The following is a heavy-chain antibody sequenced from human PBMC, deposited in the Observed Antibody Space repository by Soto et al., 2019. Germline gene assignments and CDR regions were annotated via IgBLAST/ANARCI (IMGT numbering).Heavy chain of an antibody. V-gene: IGHV1-18*01. CDR2: ISAYNGNR. Sequence: QVQLVQSGAEVKKPGASVKVSCKAAGYTFTSYGISWVRQAPGQGLEWLGWISAYNGNRKYAQKLQGRVTMTTHTSTSTAYMELRSLRSDDTAVYYCARVLSEEEYDYVWGSYRFSYFDYWGQGTLVTVSS. J-gene: IGHJ4*02. D-gene: IGHD3-16*02. CDR1: GYTFTSYG. CDR3: ARVLSEEEYDYVWGSYRFSYFDY.